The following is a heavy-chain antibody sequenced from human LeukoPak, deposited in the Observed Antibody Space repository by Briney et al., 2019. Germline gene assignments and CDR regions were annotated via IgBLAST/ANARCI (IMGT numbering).Heavy chain of an antibody. Sequence: PSETLSLTCTVSGGSISSYYWSWIRQPPGEGLEWIGEINHSGSTNYNPSLKSRVTISVDTSKNQFPLKLSSVTAADTAVYYCASYYYDSSGYYSPIYFDYWGQGTLVTVSS. V-gene: IGHV4-34*01. CDR2: INHSGST. D-gene: IGHD3-22*01. CDR3: ASYYYDSSGYYSPIYFDY. CDR1: GGSISSYY. J-gene: IGHJ4*02.